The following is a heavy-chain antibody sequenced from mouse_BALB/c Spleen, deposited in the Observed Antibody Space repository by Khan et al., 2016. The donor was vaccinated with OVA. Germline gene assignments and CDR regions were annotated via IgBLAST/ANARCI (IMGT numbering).Heavy chain of an antibody. CDR2: ILYTGST. V-gene: IGHV3-8*02. J-gene: IGHJ3*01. CDR3: ARSTYRYAFAY. CDR1: GDSITSGY. D-gene: IGHD2-14*01. Sequence: EVQLQESGPSLVKPSQTLSLTCSVTGDSITSGYWNWIRKFPGNKLEYMGYILYTGSTYYNPSLKGRISITRHNSKNQYSLTLNSVTTRDTATYYCARSTYRYAFAYGGQGTLVTVSA.